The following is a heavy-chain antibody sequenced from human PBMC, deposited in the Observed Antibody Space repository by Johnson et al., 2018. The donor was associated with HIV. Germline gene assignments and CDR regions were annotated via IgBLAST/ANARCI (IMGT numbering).Heavy chain of an antibody. CDR1: GFTFSTYA. CDR3: ARDTGERQPAYLYAFDI. Sequence: VQLVESGGGVVQPGRSLRLSCAASGFTFSTYAMHWVRQAPGKGLEWVAVISYDGSDKYYADSVKGRFTISRDSSKNTLYLQMNSRIAEDTAVYYCARDTGERQPAYLYAFDIWGQGTMVTVSS. D-gene: IGHD1-1*01. J-gene: IGHJ3*02. CDR2: ISYDGSDK. V-gene: IGHV3-30*04.